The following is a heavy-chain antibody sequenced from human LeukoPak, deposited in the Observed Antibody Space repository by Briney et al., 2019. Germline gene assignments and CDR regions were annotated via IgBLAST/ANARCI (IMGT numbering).Heavy chain of an antibody. J-gene: IGHJ5*02. V-gene: IGHV1-46*01. D-gene: IGHD3-10*01. Sequence: ASVKVSCKASGYTFTSYYMHWVRQAPGQGLEWMGIINPSGGSTSYAQKFQGRVTMTGDTSTSTVYMELSSLRSEDTAVYYCARVITMVRESYNWFDPWGQGTLVTVSS. CDR3: ARVITMVRESYNWFDP. CDR2: INPSGGST. CDR1: GYTFTSYY.